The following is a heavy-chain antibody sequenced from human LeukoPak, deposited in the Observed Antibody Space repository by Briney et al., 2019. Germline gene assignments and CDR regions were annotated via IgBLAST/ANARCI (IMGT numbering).Heavy chain of an antibody. CDR3: ARDIAAAGGARFDP. J-gene: IGHJ5*02. CDR2: IYHSGRT. D-gene: IGHD6-13*01. Sequence: SETLSLTCAVSGGSISSPNWWSWVRQPPGKGLEWIGEIYHSGRTNYNPSLKSRVTISVDKSKNQFSLKLSSVTAADTAVYYCARDIAAAGGARFDPWGQGTLVTVSS. V-gene: IGHV4-4*02. CDR1: GGSISSPNW.